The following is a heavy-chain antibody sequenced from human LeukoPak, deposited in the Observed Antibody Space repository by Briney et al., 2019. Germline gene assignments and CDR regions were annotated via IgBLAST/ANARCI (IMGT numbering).Heavy chain of an antibody. CDR2: IYYSGST. CDR1: GGSISSSSYY. Sequence: SETLSLTRTVSGGSISSSSYYWGWIRQPPGKGLEWIGSIYYSGSTYYNPSLKSRVTISVDTSKNQFSLKLSSVTAADTAVYYCARWAIYYGSGSYYKGWGQGTLVTVSS. CDR3: ARWAIYYGSGSYYKG. J-gene: IGHJ4*02. V-gene: IGHV4-39*01. D-gene: IGHD3-10*01.